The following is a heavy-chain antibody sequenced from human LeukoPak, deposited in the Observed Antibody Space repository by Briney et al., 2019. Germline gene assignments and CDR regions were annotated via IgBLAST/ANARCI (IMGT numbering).Heavy chain of an antibody. CDR3: ASDRGAYCGGDCYLGFDY. D-gene: IGHD2-21*02. V-gene: IGHV3-21*01. J-gene: IGHJ4*01. CDR2: IAGSSGYI. Sequence: GGSLRLSWAASGFPFSRYTMNWVRQAPGKGLEWVSSIAGSSGYISYADSVKGRFTISRDNAKKSLYLQMTSLTAEDTAVYYCASDRGAYCGGDCYLGFDYWGRGTLVTVSS. CDR1: GFPFSRYT.